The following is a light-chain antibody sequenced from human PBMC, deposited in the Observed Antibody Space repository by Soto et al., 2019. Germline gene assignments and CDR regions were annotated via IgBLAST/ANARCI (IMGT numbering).Light chain of an antibody. CDR3: LHHKNLPWA. CDR2: SAS. Sequence: DIQMTQSPSSLSASVGERVTITCRASQDIRNDLGWYQQKPGKAPKRLISSASSLQSGVPSRFIGSGSGTEFTLTMASLQPEDFATYFCLHHKNLPWAFGQGTKVDVK. V-gene: IGKV1-17*01. CDR1: QDIRND. J-gene: IGKJ1*01.